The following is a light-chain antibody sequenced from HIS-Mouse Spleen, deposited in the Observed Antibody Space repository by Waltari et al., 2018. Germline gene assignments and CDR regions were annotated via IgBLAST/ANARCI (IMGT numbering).Light chain of an antibody. CDR2: GAS. J-gene: IGKJ4*01. CDR3: QQYGSAPPVT. CDR1: QIVSSSY. V-gene: IGKV3-20*01. Sequence: VLTQPPGTLSLSPGERATPSCRASQIVSSSYLAWYQQKPGQAPRRLIYGASSRATGIPDRFSGSGSGTDFTLTISRLEPEDFAVYYCQQYGSAPPVTFGGGTKVEIK.